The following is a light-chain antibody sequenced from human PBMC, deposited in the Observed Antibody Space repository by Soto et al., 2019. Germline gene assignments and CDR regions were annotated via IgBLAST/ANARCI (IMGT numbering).Light chain of an antibody. V-gene: IGLV2-14*01. CDR2: KVS. CDR1: SSDVGGNKY. CDR3: TSSTSDSLYV. Sequence: QSVLTQPASVSGSPGQSITISCTGTSSDVGGNKYVSWYQQYPGKVPKLLINKVSNRPSGVSNRFSGSKSGNTASLTISGLLAEDEADYFCTSSTSDSLYVFGTGTKVTVL. J-gene: IGLJ1*01.